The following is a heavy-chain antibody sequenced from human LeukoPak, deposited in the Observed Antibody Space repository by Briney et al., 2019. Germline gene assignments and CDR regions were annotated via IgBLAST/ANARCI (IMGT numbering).Heavy chain of an antibody. J-gene: IGHJ4*02. D-gene: IGHD3-22*01. CDR3: AATPSAGYYDSSGSQYYFDY. CDR1: GGTFSSYA. CDR2: IIPIFGTA. V-gene: IGHV1-69*06. Sequence: ASVKVSCKASGGTFSSYAISWVRQAPGQGLEWMGGIIPIFGTANYAQKFQGRVTITADKSTSTAYMELSSLRSEDTAVYYCAATPSAGYYDSSGSQYYFDYWGQGTLVTVSS.